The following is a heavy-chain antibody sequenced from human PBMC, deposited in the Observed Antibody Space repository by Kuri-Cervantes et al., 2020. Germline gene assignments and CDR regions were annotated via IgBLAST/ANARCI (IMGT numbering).Heavy chain of an antibody. V-gene: IGHV1-24*01. Sequence: ASVKVSCKVSGYTLTELSMHWVRQAPGKGLEWMGGFDPEDGETIYAQKFQGRVTVTEDTSTDTAYMELSSLRSDDTAVYYCARDGTIFGVVITSYFDYWGQGTLVTVSS. D-gene: IGHD3-3*01. J-gene: IGHJ4*02. CDR2: FDPEDGET. CDR3: ARDGTIFGVVITSYFDY. CDR1: GYTLTELS.